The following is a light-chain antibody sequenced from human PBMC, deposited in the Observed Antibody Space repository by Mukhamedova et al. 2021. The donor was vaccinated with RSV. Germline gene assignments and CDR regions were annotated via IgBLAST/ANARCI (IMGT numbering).Light chain of an antibody. Sequence: WYQRRVHGKVPKLLIYAASTLQSGVPSRFSGSGSGTDFTLTISSLQPEDAELYYCQKYDSAPATVGEGTKVDIK. CDR2: AAS. CDR3: QKYDSAPAT. J-gene: IGKJ1*01. V-gene: IGKV1-27*01.